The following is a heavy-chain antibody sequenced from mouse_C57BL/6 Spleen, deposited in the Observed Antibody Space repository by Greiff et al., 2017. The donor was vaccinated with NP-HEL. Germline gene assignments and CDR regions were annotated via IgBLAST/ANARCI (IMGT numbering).Heavy chain of an antibody. V-gene: IGHV1-26*01. CDR2: INPNNGGT. D-gene: IGHD2-5*01. J-gene: IGHJ2*01. CDR1: GYTFTDYY. CDR3: AGRTYYSNYVGDFDY. Sequence: EVQLQQSGPELVKPGASVKISCKASGYTFTDYYMNWVKQSHGKSLEWIGDINPNNGGTSYNQKFKGKATLTVDKSSSTAYMELRSLTSEDSAVYYCAGRTYYSNYVGDFDYWGQGTTLTVSS.